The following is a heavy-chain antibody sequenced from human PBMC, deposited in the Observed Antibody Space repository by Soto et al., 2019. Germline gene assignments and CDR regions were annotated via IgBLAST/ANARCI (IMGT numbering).Heavy chain of an antibody. CDR2: IYYTGST. D-gene: IGHD2-8*01. V-gene: IGHV4-61*01. Sequence: SETLSLTCTVSGGSVSSGSYYWSWIRQPPGKGLEWIGHIYYTGSTNYNPSLKGRVTISVDTSKNQFSLKLSSVTAADTAVYYCARVNGGPYYFDYWGQGTLVTVSS. J-gene: IGHJ4*02. CDR1: GGSVSSGSYY. CDR3: ARVNGGPYYFDY.